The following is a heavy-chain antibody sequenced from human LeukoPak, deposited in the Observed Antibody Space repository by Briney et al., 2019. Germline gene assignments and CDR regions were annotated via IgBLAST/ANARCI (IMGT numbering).Heavy chain of an antibody. CDR1: GFTFSDYY. D-gene: IGHD6-19*01. CDR3: ATRGYSSGWWGYYDY. CDR2: ISSSGSTI. V-gene: IGHV3-11*01. J-gene: IGHJ4*02. Sequence: GGSLRLSWAASGFTFSDYYRNWIRQAPGKGLEGVSYISSSGSTIYYADSVKGRFTISRDNAKNSLYLQMNSLRAEDTAVYYCATRGYSSGWWGYYDYWGQGTLVTVSS.